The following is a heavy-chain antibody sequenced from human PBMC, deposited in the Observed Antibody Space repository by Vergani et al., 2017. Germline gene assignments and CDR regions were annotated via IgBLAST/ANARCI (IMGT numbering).Heavy chain of an antibody. D-gene: IGHD3-22*01. CDR2: IRGQNFRT. V-gene: IGHV3-23*01. J-gene: IGHJ4*02. Sequence: EVQLLESGGGSAQPGESLRLSCVASGFTFTAHGLNWVRQAPGKGLEWVSGIRGQNFRTHYADSVKGRFTISRDDSKNTVYLQINSLRAEDTAFYYCAVPQGTSAYYYGGFDYWGQGILVTVSS. CDR3: AVPQGTSAYYYGGFDY. CDR1: GFTFTAHG.